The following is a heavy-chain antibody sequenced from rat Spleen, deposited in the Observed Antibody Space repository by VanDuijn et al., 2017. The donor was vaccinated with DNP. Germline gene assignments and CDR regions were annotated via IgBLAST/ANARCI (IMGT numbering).Heavy chain of an antibody. D-gene: IGHD1-11*01. CDR2: ISPSGGST. CDR3: ATDAGFNYGGYTFG. V-gene: IGHV5-19*01. J-gene: IGHJ2*01. CDR1: GFIFSSFP. Sequence: EVQLVESGGGLVQPGKSLKLSCVASGFIFSSFPMAWVRQAPTKGLEWVASISPSGGSTYYRDSVKGRFTISRDNAKSTLYLQMDSLRSEDTATYYCATDAGFNYGGYTFGGGQGVMVTVSS.